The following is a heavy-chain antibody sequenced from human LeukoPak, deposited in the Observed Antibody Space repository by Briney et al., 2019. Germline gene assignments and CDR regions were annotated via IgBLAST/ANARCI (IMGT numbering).Heavy chain of an antibody. D-gene: IGHD1-26*01. Sequence: GESLKISCKGSGYSFTSYWIGWVGQMPGKGLEWMGVIYPGDSDTRYSPSFQGQVTISADKSISTAYLQWSSLKASDTAMYYCARHHQTSGSYFLDYWGQGTLVTVSS. CDR3: ARHHQTSGSYFLDY. CDR2: IYPGDSDT. J-gene: IGHJ4*02. V-gene: IGHV5-51*01. CDR1: GYSFTSYW.